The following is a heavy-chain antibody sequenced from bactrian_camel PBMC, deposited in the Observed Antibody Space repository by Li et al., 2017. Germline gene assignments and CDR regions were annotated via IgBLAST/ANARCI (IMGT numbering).Heavy chain of an antibody. CDR1: GYPQYRTC. V-gene: IGHV3S53*01. Sequence: QLVESGGDSVQAGGSLRLSCVASGYPQYRTCLGWFRHAPGKEREGVATIDSIGNTAYADSVKGRFTVSQDNAKEILYLQMNSLKPGDTAMYYCAQLAFCATLPSYCRGAYCYYQDDQPTMSLNYWGRGTQVTVS. CDR2: IDSIGNT. CDR3: AQLAFCATLPSYCRGAYCYYQDDQPTMSLNY. J-gene: IGHJ4*01. D-gene: IGHD2*01.